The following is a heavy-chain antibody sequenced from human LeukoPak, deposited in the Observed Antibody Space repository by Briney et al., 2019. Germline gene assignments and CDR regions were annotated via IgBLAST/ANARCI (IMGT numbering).Heavy chain of an antibody. J-gene: IGHJ5*02. Sequence: SETLSLTCAVYGGSFSGYYWSWIRQPPGKGLEWIGEINHSGSTNYNPSLKSRVTISVDTSKNQFSLELSSVTAADTAVYYCARGSSGYYYVRFDPWGQGTLVTVSS. D-gene: IGHD3-22*01. CDR3: ARGSSGYYYVRFDP. CDR1: GGSFSGYY. CDR2: INHSGST. V-gene: IGHV4-34*01.